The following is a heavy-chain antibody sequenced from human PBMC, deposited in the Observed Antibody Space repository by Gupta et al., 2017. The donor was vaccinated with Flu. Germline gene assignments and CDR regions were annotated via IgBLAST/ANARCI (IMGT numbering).Heavy chain of an antibody. D-gene: IGHD3-10*01. CDR3: ASGGETYGHVPY. CDR2: INGDGSNT. Sequence: EVQLVESGGGLVQPGGSLRLSCTASGFAFSNIWMHWVRQAPGKGLVWVSRINGDGSNTRYAAAVKGRFTISRDNAKNTLYLQLNSLGVEDTAVYYCASGGETYGHVPYWGQGALITVSS. CDR1: GFAFSNIW. V-gene: IGHV3-74*01. J-gene: IGHJ4*02.